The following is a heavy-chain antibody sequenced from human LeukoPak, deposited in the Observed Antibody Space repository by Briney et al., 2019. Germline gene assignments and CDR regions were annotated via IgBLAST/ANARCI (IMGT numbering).Heavy chain of an antibody. J-gene: IGHJ5*02. D-gene: IGHD2-15*01. Sequence: ASVKVSCKASGYTFTGYYMHWVRQAPGQGLEWMGWINPNSGGTNYAQKFQGRVTMTRDTSISTAYMELSRLRSDDTAVYYCARSYSVVVAATPWFDPWGQGTLVTVSS. CDR3: ARSYSVVVAATPWFDP. V-gene: IGHV1-2*02. CDR1: GYTFTGYY. CDR2: INPNSGGT.